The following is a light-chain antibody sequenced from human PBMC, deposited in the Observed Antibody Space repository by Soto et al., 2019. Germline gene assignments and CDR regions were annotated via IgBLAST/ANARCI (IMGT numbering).Light chain of an antibody. Sequence: EIVLTQSPATLSLSPGDRATLSCRASQSVSHYLAWYQQKPGQAPRLLIYDASNRATGIPARFSGSGSGTDFTLTISSLEPEDFAVYYCQQRSNWPLYTFGQGTKVEIK. CDR2: DAS. J-gene: IGKJ2*01. V-gene: IGKV3-11*01. CDR1: QSVSHY. CDR3: QQRSNWPLYT.